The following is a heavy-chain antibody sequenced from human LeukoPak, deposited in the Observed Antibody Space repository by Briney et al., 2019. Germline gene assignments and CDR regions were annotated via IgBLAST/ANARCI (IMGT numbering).Heavy chain of an antibody. J-gene: IGHJ4*02. D-gene: IGHD3-10*01. Sequence: GGSLRLSCAASGFTFSTFAMIWVRQPPGEGLEWVSSISGSGYSTYYTDSVKGRFTISRDNSKSTLYLQMNSLRAEDTALYYCAIGGEISAFDYWGLGTLVTISS. V-gene: IGHV3-23*01. CDR2: ISGSGYST. CDR3: AIGGEISAFDY. CDR1: GFTFSTFA.